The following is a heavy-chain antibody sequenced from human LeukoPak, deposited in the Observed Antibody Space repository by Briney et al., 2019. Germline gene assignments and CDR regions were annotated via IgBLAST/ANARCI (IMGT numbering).Heavy chain of an antibody. CDR1: GFTFSSYA. J-gene: IGHJ4*02. D-gene: IGHD3-3*01. V-gene: IGHV3-23*01. CDR3: AEDFTANYDFWSGYPH. CDR2: ISGSGGST. Sequence: QPGGSLRLSCAASGFTFSSYAVSWVRQAPGKGLEWVSAISGSGGSTYYADSVKGRFTISRDNSKNTLYLQMNSLRAEDTAVYYCAEDFTANYDFWSGYPHWGQGTLVTVSS.